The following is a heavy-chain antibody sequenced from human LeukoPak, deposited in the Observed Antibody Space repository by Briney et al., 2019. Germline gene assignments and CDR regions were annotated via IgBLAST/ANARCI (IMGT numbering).Heavy chain of an antibody. V-gene: IGHV4-4*07. Sequence: SETPSLTCSVSGGSISSYYWSWIRQPAGKGLEWIGRIYTSGSTNYNPSLKSRVTMSVDTSKNQFSLKLSSVTAADTAVYYCAREELYYYDSSGYFYYFDYWGQGTLVTVSS. CDR2: IYTSGST. J-gene: IGHJ4*02. CDR1: GGSISSYY. CDR3: AREELYYYDSSGYFYYFDY. D-gene: IGHD3-22*01.